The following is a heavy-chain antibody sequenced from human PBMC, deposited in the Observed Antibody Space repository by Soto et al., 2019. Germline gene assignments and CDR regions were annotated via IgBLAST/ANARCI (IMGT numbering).Heavy chain of an antibody. CDR2: INPSDGNT. V-gene: IGHV1-3*01. CDR3: WWSGGGWYGANGFDM. J-gene: IGHJ3*02. Sequence: ASVKVSCKASGYTFTSYYMHWVRQAPGQRLEWMGSINPSDGNTKYSQKFQGRVTISRDTSANTAYMELSSLRSEDTALYYCWWSGGGWYGANGFDMCGQGTMVTVSS. CDR1: GYTFTSYY. D-gene: IGHD6-19*01.